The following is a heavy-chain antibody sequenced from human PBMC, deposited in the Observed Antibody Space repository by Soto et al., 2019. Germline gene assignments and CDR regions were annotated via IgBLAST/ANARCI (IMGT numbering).Heavy chain of an antibody. CDR1: GFALSTRGVG. V-gene: IGHV2-5*01. D-gene: IGHD6-13*01. Sequence: QITLKESGPTLVKPTQPLTLTCTCSGFALSTRGVGVGWIRQPPGKALEWLALIYWHDEKRYNPSLKSRLTITKDPSKNQVVLTMTNVDPVDTGTYYCAHRHPSAVGTDRYCFGSWGQGSLVTVSS. CDR2: IYWHDEK. J-gene: IGHJ5*01. CDR3: AHRHPSAVGTDRYCFGS.